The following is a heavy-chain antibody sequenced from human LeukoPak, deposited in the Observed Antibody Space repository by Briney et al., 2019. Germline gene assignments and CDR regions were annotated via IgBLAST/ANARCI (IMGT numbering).Heavy chain of an antibody. Sequence: PVKVSCKASGGTFSSYAISWVRQAPGQGLEWMGGIIPIFGTANYAQKFQGRVTITADESTSTAYMELSSLRSEDTAVYYCARGKAVADQFDYWGQGTLVTVSS. D-gene: IGHD6-19*01. J-gene: IGHJ4*02. CDR1: GGTFSSYA. CDR2: IIPIFGTA. V-gene: IGHV1-69*13. CDR3: ARGKAVADQFDY.